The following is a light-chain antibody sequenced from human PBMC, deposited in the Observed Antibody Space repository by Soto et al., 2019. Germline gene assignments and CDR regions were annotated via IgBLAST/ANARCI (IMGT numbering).Light chain of an antibody. Sequence: QSALTQPASVSGSPGQSITISCTGSSSDVGGYSYVSWYQQYPGKAPKLMIYEVINRPSGVSNRFSGSKSANTASLTISGLLADDEADYYCSSYTNSDTWVFGGGTKLTVL. CDR3: SSYTNSDTWV. J-gene: IGLJ3*02. V-gene: IGLV2-14*01. CDR2: EVI. CDR1: SSDVGGYSY.